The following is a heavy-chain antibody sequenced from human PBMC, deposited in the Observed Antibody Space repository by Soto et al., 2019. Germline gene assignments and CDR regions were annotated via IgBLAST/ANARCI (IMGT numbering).Heavy chain of an antibody. CDR3: ASQYYDFWSGYYGMEV. CDR1: GCTFSSYA. CDR2: IIPIFGTA. V-gene: IGHV1-69*06. Sequence: ASVKVSCKASGCTFSSYAISWVRQAPGQGLEWMGGIIPIFGTANYAQKFQGRVTITADKSTSTAYMELSSLRSEDTAVYYCASQYYDFWSGYYGMEVWGQGTTVNVS. J-gene: IGHJ6*01. D-gene: IGHD3-3*01.